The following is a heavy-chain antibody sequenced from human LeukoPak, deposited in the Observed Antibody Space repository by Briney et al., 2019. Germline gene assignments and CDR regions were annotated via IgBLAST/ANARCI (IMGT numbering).Heavy chain of an antibody. J-gene: IGHJ4*02. D-gene: IGHD3-16*01. V-gene: IGHV3-43*01. Sequence: PGGSLRLSCVASGFISDDSLMHWVRQAPGKGLEWISLISRDGSTPYYADSVKGRFTISRDNSKNSLFLQMNSLTPEDTAVYYCARDIRGNYLDSWGQGTLVTVSS. CDR2: ISRDGSTP. CDR3: ARDIRGNYLDS. CDR1: GFISDDSL.